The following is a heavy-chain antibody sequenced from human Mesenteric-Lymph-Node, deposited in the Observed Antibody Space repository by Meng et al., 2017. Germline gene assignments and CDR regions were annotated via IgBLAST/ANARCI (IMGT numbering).Heavy chain of an antibody. CDR1: GYTFTSYD. J-gene: IGHJ3*01. Sequence: ASVKVSCKASGYTFTSYDINWVRQATGQGLEWMGWMNPNSGNTGYAQKFQGRVTITRNTSISTTYMELGSLRSADTAVYYCARDWITLWGQGTMVTVSS. V-gene: IGHV1-8*03. D-gene: IGHD1-1*01. CDR3: ARDWITL. CDR2: MNPNSGNT.